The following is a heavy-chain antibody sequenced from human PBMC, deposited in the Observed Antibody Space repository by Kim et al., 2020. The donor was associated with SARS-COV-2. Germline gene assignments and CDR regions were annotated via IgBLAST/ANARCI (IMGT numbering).Heavy chain of an antibody. J-gene: IGHJ4*02. CDR3: ARLYLPNYYDSSGPDY. Sequence: SETLSLTCTVSGGSISSSSYYWGWIRQPPGKGLEWIGSIYYSGSTYYNPSLKSRVTISVDTSKNQFSLKLSSVTAADTAVYYCARLYLPNYYDSSGPDYWGQGTLVTVSS. CDR1: GGSISSSSYY. CDR2: IYYSGST. V-gene: IGHV4-39*01. D-gene: IGHD3-22*01.